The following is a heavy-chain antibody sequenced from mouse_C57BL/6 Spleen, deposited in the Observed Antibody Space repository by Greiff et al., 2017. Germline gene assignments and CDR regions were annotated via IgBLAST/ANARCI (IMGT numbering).Heavy chain of an antibody. CDR1: GYTFTSYW. CDR3: ARRYYDFPYYFDY. V-gene: IGHV1-7*01. CDR2: INPSSGYT. Sequence: VQLQESGAELAKPGASVKLSCKASGYTFTSYWMHWVKQRPGQGLEWIGYINPSSGYTKYNQKFKDKATLTADKSSSTAYMQLSSLTYEDSAVYYCARRYYDFPYYFDYWGQGTTLTVSS. D-gene: IGHD2-4*01. J-gene: IGHJ2*01.